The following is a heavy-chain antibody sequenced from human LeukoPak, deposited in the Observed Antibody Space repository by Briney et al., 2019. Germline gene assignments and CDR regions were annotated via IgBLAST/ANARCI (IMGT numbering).Heavy chain of an antibody. V-gene: IGHV1-18*01. CDR1: GYTFTSYG. CDR2: ISANNGNT. D-gene: IGHD3-22*01. CDR3: AREGYYDSTGYYDN. J-gene: IGHJ4*02. Sequence: ASVKVSCKASGYTFTSYGISWVRQAPGQGLEGMGWISANNGNTNYAQKFQGRVTMTTDTSTRTAYMELRSLRSDDTAVYYCAREGYYDSTGYYDNWGQGTLVTVSS.